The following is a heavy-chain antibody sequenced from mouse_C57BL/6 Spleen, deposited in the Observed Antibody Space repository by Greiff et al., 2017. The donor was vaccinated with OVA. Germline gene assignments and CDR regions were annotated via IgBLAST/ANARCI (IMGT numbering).Heavy chain of an antibody. CDR1: GYTFTSYW. V-gene: IGHV1-64*01. CDR2: IHPNSGST. D-gene: IGHD1-1*01. J-gene: IGHJ1*01. Sequence: VQLQQPGAELVKPGASVKLSCKASGYTFTSYWMHWVKQRPGQGLEWIGMIHPNSGSTNYNEKFKSKATLTVDKSSSTAYMQLSSLTSEDSAVYYCASTVVPKGYFDVWGSGTTVTVSS. CDR3: ASTVVPKGYFDV.